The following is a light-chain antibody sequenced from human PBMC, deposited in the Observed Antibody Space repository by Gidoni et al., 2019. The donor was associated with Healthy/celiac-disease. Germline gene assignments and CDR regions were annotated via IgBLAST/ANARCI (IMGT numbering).Light chain of an antibody. CDR3: QQSYSTPTWT. Sequence: DIHMTQSPSSLSASVGDRVTITCWASLSLSSYLNWYQQKPGKAPKLLIYAASSLQSGVPSRFSGSGAGTDFTLTISSLQPEDFATYYCQQSYSTPTWTFGQGTKVEIK. CDR2: AAS. V-gene: IGKV1-39*01. J-gene: IGKJ1*01. CDR1: LSLSSY.